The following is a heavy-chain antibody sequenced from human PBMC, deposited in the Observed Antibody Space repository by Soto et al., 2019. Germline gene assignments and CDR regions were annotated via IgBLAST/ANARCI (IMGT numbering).Heavy chain of an antibody. CDR1: GGSISSSRYY. CDR3: ARPGTGSGWYFDY. J-gene: IGHJ4*02. Sequence: SETLSLTCTVSGGSISSSRYYWGWIRQPPGKGLEWIGNIYYSGSTYYNPSLKSRVTMSVDSSQNQFSLKLSSVTAADTAVYYCARPGTGSGWYFDYWGQGTLVTVSS. D-gene: IGHD6-19*01. CDR2: IYYSGST. V-gene: IGHV4-39*01.